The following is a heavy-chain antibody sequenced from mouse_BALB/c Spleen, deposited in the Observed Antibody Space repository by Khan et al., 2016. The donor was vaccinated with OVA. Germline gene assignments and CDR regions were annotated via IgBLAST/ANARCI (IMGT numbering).Heavy chain of an antibody. CDR2: IWTGGST. D-gene: IGHD1-3*01. Sequence: VQLVESGPDLVAPSQSLSITCTVPGFSLTSYGVHWVCQPPGKGLEWLGVIWTGGSTHYNSALMSRLSISKDNSKRQVFLKMNSLQTDDTAMYYCARLDDKGGQGTMLTVSS. J-gene: IGHJ2*01. V-gene: IGHV2-9*02. CDR1: GFSLTSYG. CDR3: ARLDDK.